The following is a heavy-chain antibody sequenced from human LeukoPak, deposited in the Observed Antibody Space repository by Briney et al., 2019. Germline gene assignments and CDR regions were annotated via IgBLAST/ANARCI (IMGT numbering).Heavy chain of an antibody. CDR3: ARAKGLLLLGWFDP. CDR2: INHNGST. Sequence: PSETLSLTCAVYGGSFSGYYWSWIRQPPGKGLEWIGEINHNGSTNYNPSLKSRVTISVDRSKNQFSLKLSSVTAADTAVYYCARAKGLLLLGWFDPWGQGTLVTVSS. V-gene: IGHV4-34*01. D-gene: IGHD3-22*01. J-gene: IGHJ5*02. CDR1: GGSFSGYY.